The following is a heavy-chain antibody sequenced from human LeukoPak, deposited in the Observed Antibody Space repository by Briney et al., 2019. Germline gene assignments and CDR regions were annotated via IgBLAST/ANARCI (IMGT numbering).Heavy chain of an antibody. J-gene: IGHJ4*02. V-gene: IGHV4-4*07. Sequence: SETLSLTCTVSGGSIRSYFWTWIRQPAGKGLEWIGRIYTSGSTNYNPSLKSRVTMSVDTSKNQFSLKLSSVTAADTAVYYCARKDTAMAPFDYWGQGTLVTVSS. CDR3: ARKDTAMAPFDY. D-gene: IGHD5-18*01. CDR2: IYTSGST. CDR1: GGSIRSYF.